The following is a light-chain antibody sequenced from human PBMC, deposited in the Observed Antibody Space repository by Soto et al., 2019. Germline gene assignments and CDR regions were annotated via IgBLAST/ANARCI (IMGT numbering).Light chain of an antibody. J-gene: IGLJ1*01. CDR3: CSYAGSSSFV. V-gene: IGLV2-11*01. Sequence: QYGLTQPRSVSGSPGQSVTISCTGTSSDVGGYNYVSWYQQHPGKAPKLMIYDVSKRPSGVPDRFSGSKSGNTASLTISGLQAEDEADYYCCSYAGSSSFVFGTGTKVTV. CDR2: DVS. CDR1: SSDVGGYNY.